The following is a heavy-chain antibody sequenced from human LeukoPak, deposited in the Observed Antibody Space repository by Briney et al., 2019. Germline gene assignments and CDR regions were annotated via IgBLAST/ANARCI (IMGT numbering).Heavy chain of an antibody. J-gene: IGHJ6*03. CDR2: IYHSGST. V-gene: IGHV4-4*02. CDR3: ARAARPLTPPFYYYYYMDV. Sequence: SETLSLTCAVSGGSISSSNWWSWVRQPPGKGLEWIGEIYHSGSTNYNPSLKSRVTISVDKSKNQFSLKLSSVTAADTAVYYCARAARPLTPPFYYYYYMDVWGKGTTVTISS. D-gene: IGHD3-9*01. CDR1: GGSISSSNW.